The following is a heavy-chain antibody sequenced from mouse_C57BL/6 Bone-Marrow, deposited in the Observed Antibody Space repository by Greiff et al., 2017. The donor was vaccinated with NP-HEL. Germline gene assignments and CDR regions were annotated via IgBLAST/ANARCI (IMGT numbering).Heavy chain of an antibody. D-gene: IGHD2-4*01. CDR2: IDPSDSYT. Sequence: VQLQQPGAELVKPGASVKLSCKASGYTFTSYWMQWVKQRPGQGLEWIGEIDPSDSYTNYNQKFKGKATLTVDTSSSTAYMQLSSLTSEDSAVYYCAREGYYDYDYWGQGTTLTVSS. V-gene: IGHV1-50*01. CDR3: AREGYYDYDY. J-gene: IGHJ2*01. CDR1: GYTFTSYW.